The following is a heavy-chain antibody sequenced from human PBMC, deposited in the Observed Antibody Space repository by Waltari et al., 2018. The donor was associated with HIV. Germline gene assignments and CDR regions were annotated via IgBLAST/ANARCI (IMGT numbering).Heavy chain of an antibody. V-gene: IGHV1-69*01. CDR3: ARVPDRSGYQRYAMDV. Sequence: QVQLVPSGAEVKKPGSSVKVSCEASGGPVRRSELSWVRQAPGQGLEWMGAIIPLFGEANYAQKFQGRLTITADESTSTAYMELSSLRSEDTAVYYCARVPDRSGYQRYAMDVWGQGTTVTVS. CDR1: GGPVRRSE. J-gene: IGHJ6*02. CDR2: IIPLFGEA. D-gene: IGHD3-22*01.